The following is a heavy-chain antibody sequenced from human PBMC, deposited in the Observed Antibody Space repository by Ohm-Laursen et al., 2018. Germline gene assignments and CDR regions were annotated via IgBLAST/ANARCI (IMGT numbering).Heavy chain of an antibody. CDR1: GFTFSSYA. CDR2: ITSDGTST. CDR3: ARNPYDY. V-gene: IGHV3-74*01. D-gene: IGHD1-14*01. Sequence: SLRLSCAASGFTFSSYAMSWVRQGPGEGLVWVSRITSDGTSTAYADSVRGRFTISRDTAKNTLYLQMNSLRVEDTAVYYCARNPYDYWGRGTLVTVSS. J-gene: IGHJ4*02.